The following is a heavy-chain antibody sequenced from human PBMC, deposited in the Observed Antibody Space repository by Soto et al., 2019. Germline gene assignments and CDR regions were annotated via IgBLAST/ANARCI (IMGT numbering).Heavy chain of an antibody. J-gene: IGHJ6*02. CDR1: GDSVSSNSAA. Sequence: SQTLSLTCAISGDSVSSNSAAWNWIRQSPSRGLEWLGRTYYRSKWYNDYAVSVKSRMTINPDTSKNQFSLQLNSVTPEDTAVYYCARGIVLMVYAIPSPRYGMDVWGQGTTVTVSS. D-gene: IGHD2-8*01. CDR2: TYYRSKWYN. CDR3: ARGIVLMVYAIPSPRYGMDV. V-gene: IGHV6-1*01.